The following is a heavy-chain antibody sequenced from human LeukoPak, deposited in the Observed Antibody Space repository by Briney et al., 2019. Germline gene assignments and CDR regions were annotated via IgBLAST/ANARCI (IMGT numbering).Heavy chain of an antibody. D-gene: IGHD3-10*01. CDR2: IGGSGGNT. Sequence: GGSLSLSCAASGFTFSSYAMSWVRQAPGKGLEWVSAIGGSGGNTYYADSVKGRFTISRDNSKNTLSLQMNSLRAEDTAVYYCAKDVVYGSGSSYYFDYWGQGTLVTVSS. V-gene: IGHV3-23*01. CDR1: GFTFSSYA. J-gene: IGHJ4*02. CDR3: AKDVVYGSGSSYYFDY.